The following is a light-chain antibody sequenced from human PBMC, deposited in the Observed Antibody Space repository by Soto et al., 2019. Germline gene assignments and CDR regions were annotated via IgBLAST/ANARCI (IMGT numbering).Light chain of an antibody. J-gene: IGLJ3*02. V-gene: IGLV3-21*02. CDR1: NIGSKS. CDR2: DDS. Sequence: SYELTQPPSVSVAPGQTARITCGGDNIGSKSVHWYQQKPGQAPVLAVYDDSDRPSGIPERFSGSNSGNTATLTISRVEAGDEAEYYCQVRASSSDKGVFGGGTQLTVL. CDR3: QVRASSSDKGV.